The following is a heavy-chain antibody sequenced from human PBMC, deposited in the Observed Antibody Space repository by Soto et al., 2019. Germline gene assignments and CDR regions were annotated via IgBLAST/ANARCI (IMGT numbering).Heavy chain of an antibody. CDR2: ISYDGSDN. J-gene: IGHJ4*02. CDR1: GFTFSHYG. D-gene: IGHD1-7*01. CDR3: ARGGGTTNGWTFFDY. Sequence: QVQLVESGGGVVQPGRSLRLSCAASGFTFSHYGMHWVRQAPGKGLEWVAVISYDGSDNYYVDSVKGRFTISRDNSKNTLYLQMNSLRPEDTAVYYCARGGGTTNGWTFFDYWGQGSLVTVSS. V-gene: IGHV3-30*03.